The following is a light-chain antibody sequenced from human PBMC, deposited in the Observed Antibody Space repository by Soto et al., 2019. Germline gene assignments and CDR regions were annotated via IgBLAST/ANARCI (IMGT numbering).Light chain of an antibody. J-gene: IGLJ2*01. CDR1: KLGDKY. Sequence: SYELTQPPSVSVSPGQTASMTCSGDKLGDKYACWYQLKPGQSPVLVIYQDSKRPSGIPERFSGSNSGNTATLTISGTQAMDEADYYCQAWDSSTVVFGGGPKLTVL. CDR3: QAWDSSTVV. V-gene: IGLV3-1*01. CDR2: QDS.